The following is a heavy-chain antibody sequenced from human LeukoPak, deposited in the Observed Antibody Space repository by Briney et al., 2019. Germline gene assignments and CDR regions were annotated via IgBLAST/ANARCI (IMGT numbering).Heavy chain of an antibody. Sequence: ASVKVSCKTSGYSFTDYYMHWVRQAPGQGLEWMGWINPNSGGTSSAQKFQGRVTMTRDTSISTVYMEVSWLTSDDTAIYYCARADRLHGGPYLIGPRGQGTLVTVSS. CDR3: ARADRLHGGPYLIGP. V-gene: IGHV1-2*02. D-gene: IGHD2-21*01. J-gene: IGHJ4*02. CDR1: GYSFTDYY. CDR2: INPNSGGT.